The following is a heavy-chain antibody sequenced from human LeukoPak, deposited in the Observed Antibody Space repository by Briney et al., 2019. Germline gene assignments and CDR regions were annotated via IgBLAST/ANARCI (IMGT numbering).Heavy chain of an antibody. CDR1: GFTFSDSY. CDR2: SRNKVKGYTT. CDR3: ARIGNYYDSSGSF. J-gene: IGHJ4*02. Sequence: GGSLRLSCAASGFTFSDSYMSWIRQAPGKGLEWVGRSRNKVKGYTTQYAASVKGRFTISRDDLKNSLYLQMNSLKAEDMAIYYCARIGNYYDSSGSFWGQGTLVTVSS. D-gene: IGHD3-22*01. V-gene: IGHV3-72*01.